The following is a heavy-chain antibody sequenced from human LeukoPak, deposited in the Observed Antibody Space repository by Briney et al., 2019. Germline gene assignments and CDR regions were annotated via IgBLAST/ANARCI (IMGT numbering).Heavy chain of an antibody. J-gene: IGHJ5*02. Sequence: PGGSLRLSCAASGFTFSDYYMSWIRQAPGKGLEWVSYLSSSGSTIYYADSVKGRFTISRDNAKNSLYLQMNSLRAEDTAVYYCARVGLQQLVLPWFDPWGQGTLVTVSS. CDR2: LSSSGSTI. CDR1: GFTFSDYY. D-gene: IGHD6-13*01. V-gene: IGHV3-11*01. CDR3: ARVGLQQLVLPWFDP.